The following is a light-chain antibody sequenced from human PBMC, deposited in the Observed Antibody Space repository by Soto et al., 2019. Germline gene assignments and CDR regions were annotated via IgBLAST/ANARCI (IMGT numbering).Light chain of an antibody. CDR3: CSYAGNYTFV. Sequence: QSALTQPRSVSGSPGQSVTISCTGTSSDVGGYNHVSWYQQHPGKAPKLMIYAVSKRPSGVPDRFSGSKSGNTASLTISGLQAEDEADYYCCSYAGNYTFVFGGGTKLTVL. CDR1: SSDVGGYNH. CDR2: AVS. J-gene: IGLJ2*01. V-gene: IGLV2-11*01.